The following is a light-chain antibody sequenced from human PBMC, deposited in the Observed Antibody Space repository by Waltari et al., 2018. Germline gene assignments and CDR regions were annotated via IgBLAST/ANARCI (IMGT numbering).Light chain of an antibody. V-gene: IGKV3-15*01. J-gene: IGKJ4*01. Sequence: EIVMTQSPATLSVSPGERATLFCRASQSVSSSLAWYQQKPGQAPRLLIYGASTRATGIPARFSGSGSGTEFTLTISSLQSEDFAVYYCQQYNNWPLTFGGGTKVGIK. CDR3: QQYNNWPLT. CDR2: GAS. CDR1: QSVSSS.